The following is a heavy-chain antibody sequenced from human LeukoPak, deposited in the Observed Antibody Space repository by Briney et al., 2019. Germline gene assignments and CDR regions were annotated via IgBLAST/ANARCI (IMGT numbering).Heavy chain of an antibody. Sequence: ASVKVSCKASGYTFTSYDINWVRQATGQGLEWMGWMNPNSGNTGYAQKFRGRVTMTRNTSISTAYMELSSLRSEDTAVYYCARAPPGIAVAGQDYWGQGTLVIVSS. J-gene: IGHJ4*02. CDR2: MNPNSGNT. CDR3: ARAPPGIAVAGQDY. CDR1: GYTFTSYD. D-gene: IGHD6-19*01. V-gene: IGHV1-8*01.